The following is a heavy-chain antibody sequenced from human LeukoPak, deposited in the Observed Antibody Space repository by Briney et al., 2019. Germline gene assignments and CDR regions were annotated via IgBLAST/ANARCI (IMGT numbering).Heavy chain of an antibody. V-gene: IGHV3-48*03. CDR1: GFTFSSYE. J-gene: IGHJ6*04. CDR3: ASWLRYYYYGMDV. Sequence: GGSLRLSCAASGFTFSSYEMNWVRQAPGKGLEWVSYISSSGSTIYYAGSVKGRFTISRDNAKNSLYLQMNSLRAEDTAVYYCASWLRYYYYGMDVWGKGTTVTVSS. D-gene: IGHD5-12*01. CDR2: ISSSGSTI.